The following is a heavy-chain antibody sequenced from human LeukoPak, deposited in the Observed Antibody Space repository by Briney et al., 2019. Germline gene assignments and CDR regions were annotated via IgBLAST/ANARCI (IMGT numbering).Heavy chain of an antibody. V-gene: IGHV4-59*01. CDR2: IYYSRST. CDR1: GGSISSYY. D-gene: IGHD2-21*02. CDR3: ARGNCGGDCYSDY. Sequence: KTSETLSLTCTVSGGSISSYYWSWIRQPPGKGLEWIGYIYYSRSTNYNPSLKSRVTISVDTSKNQFSLKLSSVTAADTAVYYCARGNCGGDCYSDYWGQGTLVTVSS. J-gene: IGHJ4*02.